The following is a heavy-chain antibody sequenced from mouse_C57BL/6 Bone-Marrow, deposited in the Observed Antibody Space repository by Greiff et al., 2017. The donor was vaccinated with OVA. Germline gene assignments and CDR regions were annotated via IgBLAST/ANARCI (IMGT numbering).Heavy chain of an antibody. J-gene: IGHJ4*01. D-gene: IGHD1-1*01. V-gene: IGHV1-54*01. CDR1: GYAFTNYL. CDR3: AREEAVVAPMDY. Sequence: QVQLQQSGAELVRPGTSVKVSCKASGYAFTNYLIAWVKQRPGQGLEWIGVINPGSGGTNYNEKFKGKATLTADKSSSTAYMQLSSLTSEDSAVYFCAREEAVVAPMDYWGQGTSVTVSS. CDR2: INPGSGGT.